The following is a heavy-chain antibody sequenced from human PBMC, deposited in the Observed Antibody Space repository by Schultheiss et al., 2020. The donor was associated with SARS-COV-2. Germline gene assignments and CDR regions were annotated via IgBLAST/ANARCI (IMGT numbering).Heavy chain of an antibody. J-gene: IGHJ5*02. D-gene: IGHD3-10*01. Sequence: ASVKVSCKASGYTFTSYYMHWVRQAPGQGLEWMGRINPNSGGTNYAQKFQGRVTITRDTSASTAYMKLSSLRSEDTAVYYCARQFGELFQTRDWFDPWGQGTLVTVSS. V-gene: IGHV1-2*06. CDR3: ARQFGELFQTRDWFDP. CDR2: INPNSGGT. CDR1: GYTFTSYY.